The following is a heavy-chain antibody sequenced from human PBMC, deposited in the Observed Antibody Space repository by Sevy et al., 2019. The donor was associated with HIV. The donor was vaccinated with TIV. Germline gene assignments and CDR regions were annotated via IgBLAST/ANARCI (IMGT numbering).Heavy chain of an antibody. Sequence: ASVKVSCKASGYTFTSYGISWVRQAPGQGLEWMGWISAYNGNTNYAQKLQGRVTMTTDTSTSTAYMELRSLRSDETAEYYAARSTSYYYDSSGYYAKSWFDPWGQGTLVTVSS. CDR3: ARSTSYYYDSSGYYAKSWFDP. D-gene: IGHD3-22*01. V-gene: IGHV1-18*01. J-gene: IGHJ5*02. CDR2: ISAYNGNT. CDR1: GYTFTSYG.